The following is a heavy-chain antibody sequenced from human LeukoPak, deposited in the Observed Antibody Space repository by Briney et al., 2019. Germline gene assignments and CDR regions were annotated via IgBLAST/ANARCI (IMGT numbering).Heavy chain of an antibody. CDR3: ARGLGGNSVGY. CDR1: GXTVSSNY. Sequence: GGSLRLSCAASGXTVSSNYMSWVRQAPGKGLEWVSVIYSGGSTYYADSVKGRFTISRDNSKNKLYLQMNSLRAEDTAVYYCARGLGGNSVGYWGQGTLVTVSS. CDR2: IYSGGST. J-gene: IGHJ4*02. V-gene: IGHV3-66*01. D-gene: IGHD4-23*01.